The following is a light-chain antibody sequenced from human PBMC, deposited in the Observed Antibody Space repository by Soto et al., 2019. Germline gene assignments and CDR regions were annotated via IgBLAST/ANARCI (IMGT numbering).Light chain of an antibody. CDR2: GAS. J-gene: IGKJ4*01. Sequence: ENVLTQSPGTLSLSPGERATLSCRASQTVSGSYVAWYQQKPGQAPRRLIFGASFRATGIPDRFSGSGSGTDFTLTISSLEPEDFAVYYCQQRSSWPLFGGGTKVDIK. CDR1: QTVSGSY. CDR3: QQRSSWPL. V-gene: IGKV3D-20*02.